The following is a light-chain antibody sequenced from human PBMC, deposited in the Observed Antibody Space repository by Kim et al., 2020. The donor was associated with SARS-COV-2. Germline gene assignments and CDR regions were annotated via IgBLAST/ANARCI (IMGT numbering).Light chain of an antibody. CDR1: VLKKKY. V-gene: IGLV3-27*01. Sequence: SYELTQPSSVSVSPGQTARITCSGDVLKKKYTRWFQQKPGQAPVLVIYKDSERPSGIPERFSGSSSGTTVTLTISGAQVEDEADYYCYSATDNSLVFGGGTQLTVL. CDR2: KDS. J-gene: IGLJ2*01. CDR3: YSATDNSLV.